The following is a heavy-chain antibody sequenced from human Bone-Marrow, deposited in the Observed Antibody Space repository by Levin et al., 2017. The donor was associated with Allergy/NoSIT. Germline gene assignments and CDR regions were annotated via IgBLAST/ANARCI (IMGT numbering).Heavy chain of an antibody. CDR1: GFTFTNAW. Sequence: GGSLRLSCAASGFTFTNAWMSWVRQAPGKVLEWVGRIKSQTDGGTIDYAAPVKGRFTISRDDSKSTVDLQMNSLTTEDTAVYYCVVVVVADNYWGQGTLVTVSS. J-gene: IGHJ4*02. D-gene: IGHD2-15*01. CDR2: IKSQTDGGTI. V-gene: IGHV3-15*01. CDR3: VVVVVADNY.